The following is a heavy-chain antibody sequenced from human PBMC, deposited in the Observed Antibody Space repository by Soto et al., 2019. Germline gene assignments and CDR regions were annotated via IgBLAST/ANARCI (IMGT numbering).Heavy chain of an antibody. J-gene: IGHJ6*02. CDR2: ILLISGSP. CDR1: GGTFSSNA. V-gene: IGHV1-69*01. CDR3: ATVPITAIGSGYYYYYAMGV. Sequence: QVQLVQSGAEVKKPGSSVKVSCKASGGTFSSNAITWVRQAPGQGLEWMGGILLISGSPNYAQKFQGRLTITADEPTSTASMDLSSLRSDDTAVYYCATVPITAIGSGYYYYYAMGVWGQGTTVTVSS. D-gene: IGHD3-10*01.